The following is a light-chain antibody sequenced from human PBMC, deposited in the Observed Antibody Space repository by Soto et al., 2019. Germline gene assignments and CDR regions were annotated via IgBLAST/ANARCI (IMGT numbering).Light chain of an antibody. CDR3: QQRSNWIP. V-gene: IGKV3-11*01. CDR2: DAS. CDR1: PSVSSH. Sequence: IVFTQSPANLSFSPGEQAPPSLRARPSVSSHLGRYPQKPGQAPLVLIYDASQRGTCIPARFSGRGAGADFTLPISSLEPEDFAVYYCQQRSNWIPFGQGTRLEIK. J-gene: IGKJ5*01.